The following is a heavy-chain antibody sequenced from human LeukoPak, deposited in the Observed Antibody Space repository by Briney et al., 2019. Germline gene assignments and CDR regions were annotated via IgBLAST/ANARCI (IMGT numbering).Heavy chain of an antibody. CDR3: ARAYKASPLHNAIGS. V-gene: IGHV4-34*01. J-gene: IGHJ4*02. Sequence: SETLSLTCAVYGGSFSGYFWSWIRQTPGKGLEWIGETDHSGTTNYNPSLKSRVIISPDTSKSQFSLKVNSVTAADTAVYYCARAYKASPLHNAIGSWGQGTLVTVSS. CDR2: TDHSGTT. D-gene: IGHD2-8*01. CDR1: GGSFSGYF.